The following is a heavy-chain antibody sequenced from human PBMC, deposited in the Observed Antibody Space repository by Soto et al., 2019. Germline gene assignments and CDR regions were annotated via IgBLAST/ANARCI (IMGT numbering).Heavy chain of an antibody. Sequence: ASVKVSCKASGGTLNTFTYYPVNWMRQAPGLGREEMRAIVTNIGTANYGQKFLSGVTITADEPTSTAYMELSSLRSEDTAVYYCGRSGGTVVTPSYYGMDVWGQGTTVTVSS. J-gene: IGHJ6*02. CDR2: IVTNIGTA. D-gene: IGHD2-21*02. CDR3: GRSGGTVVTPSYYGMDV. CDR1: GGTLNTFTYYP. V-gene: IGHV1-69*13.